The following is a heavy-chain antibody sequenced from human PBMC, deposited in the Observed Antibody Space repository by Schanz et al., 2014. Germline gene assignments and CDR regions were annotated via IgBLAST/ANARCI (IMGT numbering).Heavy chain of an antibody. V-gene: IGHV3-30*18. D-gene: IGHD6-13*01. CDR2: ISFDGRNT. CDR3: AKEKEEVAADGSFFDY. J-gene: IGHJ4*02. CDR1: GITLSGYG. Sequence: QVQLVESGGGVVQPGGSLRLSCVVSGITLSGYGLHWVRQAPGKGLEWVGFISFDGRNTGYAHSVKGRFTISRDNSKNTVNLQMNSLRAEDTAVYYCAKEKEEVAADGSFFDYWGQGTLVTVSS.